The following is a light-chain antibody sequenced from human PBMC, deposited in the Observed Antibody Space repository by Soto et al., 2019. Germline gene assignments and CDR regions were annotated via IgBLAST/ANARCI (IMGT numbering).Light chain of an antibody. Sequence: DIQMTQSPSTLSASVGDRVTITCRASRSANSWVAWYQVKPGSAPNLLIYQASTIQCGVPPRFSGSGFGTEFTLTISSLQPDDFATYYCQHYHSYSGTFGQGTPVEIK. CDR3: QHYHSYSGT. CDR2: QAS. V-gene: IGKV1-5*03. J-gene: IGKJ4*01. CDR1: RSANSW.